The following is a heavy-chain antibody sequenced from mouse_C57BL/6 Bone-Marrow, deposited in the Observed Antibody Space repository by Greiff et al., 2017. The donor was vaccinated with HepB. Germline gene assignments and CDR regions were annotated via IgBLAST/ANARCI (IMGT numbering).Heavy chain of an antibody. CDR3: ARHEDRVPTGTWYFDV. V-gene: IGHV1-62-2*01. J-gene: IGHJ1*03. CDR1: GYTFTEYT. Sequence: QVQLQQSGAELVKPGASVKLSCKASGYTFTEYTIHWVKQRSGLGLEWIGWFYPGSGSIKYNEKFKDKATLTADKSSSTVYMELSRLSSEDSAVYFCARHEDRVPTGTWYFDVWGTGTTVTVSS. CDR2: FYPGSGSI. D-gene: IGHD4-1*01.